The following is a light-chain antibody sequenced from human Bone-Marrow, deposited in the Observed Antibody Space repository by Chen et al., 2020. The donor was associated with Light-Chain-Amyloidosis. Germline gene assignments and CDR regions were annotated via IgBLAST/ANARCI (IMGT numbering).Light chain of an antibody. CDR3: QEWDTTSWV. V-gene: IGLV3-1*01. CDR2: QDN. CDR1: KLGDKY. J-gene: IGLJ3*02. Sequence: SYELTQPPSVSVSPGQTASITCSGDKLGDKYVCWYQQKPGQSPVLVIYQDNKRPSGIPELLSGSNSGNTATLTISGTQTMDEADYYCQEWDTTSWVFGGGTTLTVL.